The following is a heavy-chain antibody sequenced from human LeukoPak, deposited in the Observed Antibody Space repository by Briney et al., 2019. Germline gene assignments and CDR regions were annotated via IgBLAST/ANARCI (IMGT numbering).Heavy chain of an antibody. J-gene: IGHJ5*02. CDR3: VRPNYDFWSGGFDP. Sequence: PSETLSLTCTVSGGSITTSNSYWGWIRQPPGKGLEWIGCIYHSGSTFYNPSLKSRVTISIDTSNNQFPLRLTSVTAADTAVYYCVRPNYDFWSGGFDPWGQGTLVTVSS. CDR2: IYHSGST. D-gene: IGHD3-3*01. CDR1: GGSITTSNSY. V-gene: IGHV4-39*06.